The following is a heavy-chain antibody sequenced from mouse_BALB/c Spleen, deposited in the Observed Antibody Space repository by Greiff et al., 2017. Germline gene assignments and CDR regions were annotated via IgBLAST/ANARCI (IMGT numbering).Heavy chain of an antibody. D-gene: IGHD1-1*01. CDR2: ISSGSSTT. CDR1: GFTFSSFG. J-gene: IGHJ4*01. CDR3: ARSGCYSRVPYYYDMDG. V-gene: IGHV5-17*02. Sequence: EVKLKESGGGLVQPGGSLKLSCAASGFTFSSFGMHWVRQTPEKGLEWVAYISSGSSTTHYADTVKGRFTISRDTPKNTLFLQMTNLRSEDTAMYYCARSGCYSRVPYYYDMDGWGEGTSVTVSS.